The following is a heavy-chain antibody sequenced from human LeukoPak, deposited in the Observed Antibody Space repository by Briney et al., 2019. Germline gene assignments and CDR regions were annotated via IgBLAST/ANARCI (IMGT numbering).Heavy chain of an antibody. J-gene: IGHJ4*02. CDR3: ARVTVGATADYFDS. CDR2: ISGAGGTV. D-gene: IGHD1-26*01. Sequence: GGSLRLSCVASGFTFSTYSMNWVRQAPGKGLEWISYISGAGGTVYYADSVKGRFTISRDNARSSLYLQLNSLRAEDTAVYFCARVTVGATADYFDSWGQGTLVTVSS. V-gene: IGHV3-48*01. CDR1: GFTFSTYS.